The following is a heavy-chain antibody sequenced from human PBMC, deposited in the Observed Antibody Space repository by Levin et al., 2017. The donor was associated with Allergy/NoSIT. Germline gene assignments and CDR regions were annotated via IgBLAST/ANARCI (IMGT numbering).Heavy chain of an antibody. Sequence: GGSLRLSCSVSGFTFEIYGMNWVRQAPGKKLEWVSHISASGSPTYYADPVRGRFTISRDNAKQSLYLQMTSLRVEDTAVYYCARGLFDFWGQGALVTVSS. CDR2: ISASGSPT. J-gene: IGHJ4*02. CDR1: GFTFEIYG. D-gene: IGHD5-12*01. V-gene: IGHV3-48*04. CDR3: ARGLFDF.